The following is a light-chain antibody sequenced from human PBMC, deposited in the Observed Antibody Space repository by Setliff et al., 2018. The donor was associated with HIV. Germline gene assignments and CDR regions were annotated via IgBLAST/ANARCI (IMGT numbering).Light chain of an antibody. CDR2: EVS. CDR3: SSYTSGSTL. CDR1: SSDVGGYNY. J-gene: IGLJ1*01. V-gene: IGLV2-14*01. Sequence: QSVLAQPASVSGPPGQSITISCTGTSSDVGGYNYVSWYQQHPGKAPKLMIYEVSNRPSGVSNRFSGSKSGNTASLTISGLQAEDEADYYCSSYTSGSTLFGTGTKVTVL.